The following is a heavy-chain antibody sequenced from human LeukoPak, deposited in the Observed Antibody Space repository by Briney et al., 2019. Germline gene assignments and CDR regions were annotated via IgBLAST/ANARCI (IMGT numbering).Heavy chain of an antibody. J-gene: IGHJ4*02. CDR1: GSTFSNYH. D-gene: IGHD4-17*01. CDR3: ARDDYGDSGPLFDY. CDR2: IKINGAGT. V-gene: IGHV3-23*01. Sequence: GGSLRLSCAASGSTFSNYHMNWVRRAPGQGLEWVSTIKINGAGTHYADSVRGRFTISRDDSKNTLYLQMDSLRAEDTAIYYCARDDYGDSGPLFDYWGQGALVTVSS.